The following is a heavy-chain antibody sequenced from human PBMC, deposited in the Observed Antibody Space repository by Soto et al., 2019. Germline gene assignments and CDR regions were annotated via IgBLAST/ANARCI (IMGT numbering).Heavy chain of an antibody. Sequence: GASVKVSCKASGYTFTSCCISWVRQAPGQGRECMGWISAYNGNTNYAQKLQRRVTMTTDTSTSTAYMELRSLRSDDTAVYYCARGSYDSYAGFFGMDVWGQGTKVTVSS. J-gene: IGHJ6*02. D-gene: IGHD3-10*01. CDR3: ARGSYDSYAGFFGMDV. CDR1: GYTFTSCC. CDR2: ISAYNGNT. V-gene: IGHV1-18*01.